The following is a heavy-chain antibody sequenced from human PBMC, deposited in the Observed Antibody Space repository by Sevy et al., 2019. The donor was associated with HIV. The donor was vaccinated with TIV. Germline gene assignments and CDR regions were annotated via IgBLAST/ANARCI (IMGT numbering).Heavy chain of an antibody. CDR3: ASDTNGYFDLDY. CDR1: GFTFSNYW. Sequence: GGSLRLSCAVSGFTFSNYWMHWVRQVPGKGLVWVSRISKDGTHTSDADSVKGRFTISRDNAKNTLYLQMNSLRAEDTAVYYCASDTNGYFDLDYWVQGVLVTVSS. J-gene: IGHJ4*02. CDR2: ISKDGTHT. D-gene: IGHD3-22*01. V-gene: IGHV3-74*01.